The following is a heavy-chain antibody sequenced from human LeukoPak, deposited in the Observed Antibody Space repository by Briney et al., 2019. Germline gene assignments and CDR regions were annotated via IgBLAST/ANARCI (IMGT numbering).Heavy chain of an antibody. CDR2: INSDGSST. CDR3: ARDTTHSYGDYVHPVDY. D-gene: IGHD4-17*01. J-gene: IGHJ4*02. V-gene: IGHV3-74*01. CDR1: GFTFSSYW. Sequence: PGGSLRLSCAASGFTFSSYWMHWVRQAPGKGLVWVSRINSDGSSTSYADSVKGRFTISRDNAKNTLYLQMNSLRAEDTAVYYCARDTTHSYGDYVHPVDYWGQGTLVTVSS.